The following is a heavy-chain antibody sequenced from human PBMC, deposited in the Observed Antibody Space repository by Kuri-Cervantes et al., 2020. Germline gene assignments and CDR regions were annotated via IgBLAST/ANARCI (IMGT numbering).Heavy chain of an antibody. CDR1: GFTFSSYG. D-gene: IGHD1-26*01. V-gene: IGHV3-30*03. J-gene: IGHJ4*02. CDR3: ARAGKALDY. CDR2: ISYDGSNK. Sequence: GSLRLSCAASGFTFSSYGMHWVRQAPGKGLEWVAVISYDGSNKYYADSVKGRFTISRDNSKNTLYLQMNSLRAEDTAVYYCARAGKALDYWGQGTLVTVSS.